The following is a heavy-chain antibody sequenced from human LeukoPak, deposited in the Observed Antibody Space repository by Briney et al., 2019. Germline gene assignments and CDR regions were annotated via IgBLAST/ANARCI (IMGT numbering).Heavy chain of an antibody. D-gene: IGHD3-3*01. CDR2: ISGSGGST. CDR1: GFTFSSYA. CDR3: ASTRLGPLLEGPDIAFDY. Sequence: GGSLRLSCAASGFTFSSYAMSWVRQAPGKGLEWVSAISGSGGSTYYADSVKGRFTISRDNSKNTLYLQMNSLRAEDTAVYYCASTRLGPLLEGPDIAFDYWGQGTLVTVSS. V-gene: IGHV3-23*01. J-gene: IGHJ4*02.